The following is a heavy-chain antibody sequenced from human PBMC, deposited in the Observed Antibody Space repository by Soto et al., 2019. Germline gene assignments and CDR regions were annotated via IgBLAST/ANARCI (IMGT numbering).Heavy chain of an antibody. J-gene: IGHJ3*02. Sequence: SETLALTCPFSCGSISSGGYYFGCIRHHPGNCLEWIGYIYYSGSTYYNPSLKSRVTISVDTSKNQFSLKLSSVTAADTAVYYCARDKKPGFWSGHDAFDIWGQGTMVTVSS. D-gene: IGHD3-3*01. CDR1: CGSISSGGYY. CDR2: IYYSGST. CDR3: ARDKKPGFWSGHDAFDI. V-gene: IGHV4-31*03.